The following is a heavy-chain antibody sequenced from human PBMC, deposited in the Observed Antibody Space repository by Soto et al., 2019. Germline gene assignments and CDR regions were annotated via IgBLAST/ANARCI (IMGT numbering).Heavy chain of an antibody. CDR3: TTATYYELFGVVTHSGYEYRY. V-gene: IGHV3-15*01. Sequence: GGSLRLSCAASGFTFSNAWMSWVRQAPGKGLEWVGRIKSKTDGGTTDYAAPVKGRFTISRDDSKNTLYLQMNSLKTEDTAVYYCTTATYYELFGVVTHSGYEYRYWGQGTLVTVSS. D-gene: IGHD3-3*01. CDR2: IKSKTDGGTT. CDR1: GFTFSNAW. J-gene: IGHJ4*02.